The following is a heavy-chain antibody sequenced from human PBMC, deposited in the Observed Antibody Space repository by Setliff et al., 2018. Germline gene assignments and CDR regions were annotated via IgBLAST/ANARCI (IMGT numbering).Heavy chain of an antibody. CDR2: INPNSGGT. CDR3: ARDQGHGITASGPDF. D-gene: IGHD6-13*01. Sequence: ASVKVSCKASGYTFSGHYIHWVRQAPGQGLEWMGRINPNSGGTHYAQKFQGRVTMTSDPSISTAYMELRGLRSDDPAVYFCARDQGHGITASGPDFWGQGTLVTVSS. J-gene: IGHJ4*02. V-gene: IGHV1-2*06. CDR1: GYTFSGHY.